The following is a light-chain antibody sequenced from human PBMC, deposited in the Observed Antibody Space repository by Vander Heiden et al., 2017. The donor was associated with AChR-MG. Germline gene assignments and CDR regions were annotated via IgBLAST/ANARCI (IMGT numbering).Light chain of an antibody. CDR2: WAS. V-gene: IGKV4-1*01. J-gene: IGKJ2*02. CDR3: QQDDTTPRT. Sequence: GSLGERATINCKSSQSVLSSSNNKNYLSWYQQKPGQPPKLLIYWASTRESGVPDRFSGSGSGTDFTLTISSLQAEDVAVYYCQQDDTTPRTFGQGTKLEMK. CDR1: QSVLSSSNNKNY.